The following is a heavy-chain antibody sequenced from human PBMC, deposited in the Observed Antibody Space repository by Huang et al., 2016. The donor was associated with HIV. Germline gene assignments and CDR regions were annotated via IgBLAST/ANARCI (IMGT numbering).Heavy chain of an antibody. D-gene: IGHD2-15*01. CDR1: GFSLTTPGVS. Sequence: QIALKEFGPTLVKPTQTLTLTCPFSGFSLTTPGVSVGCIRQPPGKALEWLALSYSDDDKRYSPSLKSRLTSAKDTARKQVVLTMTKRAPVDTATYYCAHNVGPFDYWGQGTLVTVSS. V-gene: IGHV2-5*02. J-gene: IGHJ4*02. CDR3: AHNVGPFDY. CDR2: SYSDDDK.